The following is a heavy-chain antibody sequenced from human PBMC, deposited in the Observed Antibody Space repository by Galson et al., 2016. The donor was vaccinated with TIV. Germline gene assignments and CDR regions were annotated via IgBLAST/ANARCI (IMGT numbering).Heavy chain of an antibody. J-gene: IGHJ6*02. CDR1: GDTFSSYP. CDR3: AKDRNTAMDTYHYYYGMDV. V-gene: IGHV1-69*13. D-gene: IGHD5-18*01. Sequence: SVKVSCKASGDTFSSYPFNWVRQAPGHGLEWVGGFIPLFGTANYAQKFQGRVTISADESTSTLYMEVRSLRSEDTAVYYCAKDRNTAMDTYHYYYGMDVWGQGTTVIVSS. CDR2: FIPLFGTA.